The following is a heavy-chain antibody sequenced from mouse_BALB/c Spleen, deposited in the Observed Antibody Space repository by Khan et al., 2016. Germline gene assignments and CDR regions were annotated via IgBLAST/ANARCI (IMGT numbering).Heavy chain of an antibody. J-gene: IGHJ4*01. CDR3: ARSDDYYAMDY. CDR1: GFNIKDTY. CDR2: IDPANGNT. Sequence: VQLQQSGAELVKPGASVKLSCTASGFNIKDTYMHWVKQRPEQGLEWIGRIDPANGNTKYDPKFQGKATITADTSTNTAYLQLSSLTSEDNVVYYGARSDDYYAMDYWGQGTSVTVSS. V-gene: IGHV14-3*02.